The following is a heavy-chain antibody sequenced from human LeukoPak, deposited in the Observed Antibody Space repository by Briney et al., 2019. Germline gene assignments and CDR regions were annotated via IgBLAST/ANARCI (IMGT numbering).Heavy chain of an antibody. Sequence: GSPRLSCAASGFTVSSNYMSWVRQAPGKGLEWVSVIYIGGSTYYADSAKGRFTISRDISKNTLYLQMNSLRAEDTTMYYCARLGFVVPAVIFDYWGQGALLTVSS. CDR2: IYIGGST. CDR1: GFTVSSNY. J-gene: IGHJ4*02. CDR3: ARLGFVVPAVIFDY. D-gene: IGHD2-2*02. V-gene: IGHV3-53*01.